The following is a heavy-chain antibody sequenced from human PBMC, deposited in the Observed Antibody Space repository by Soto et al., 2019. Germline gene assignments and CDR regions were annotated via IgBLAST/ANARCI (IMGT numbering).Heavy chain of an antibody. CDR1: GYNFANYG. D-gene: IGHD3-3*01. V-gene: IGHV1-18*01. J-gene: IGHJ6*02. CDR2: ISAHNGDT. CDR3: ARDAAYNDFWGGVMELYSYNMDV. Sequence: QVQLVQSEAEVKKPGASLKVSCRASGYNFANYGISWVRQAPGQGLEWMGWISAHNGDTKYAQKVQRRVTVTADTSTSTAYIEMWSLRSDDTAVYYCARDAAYNDFWGGVMELYSYNMDVWGQGTTVTV.